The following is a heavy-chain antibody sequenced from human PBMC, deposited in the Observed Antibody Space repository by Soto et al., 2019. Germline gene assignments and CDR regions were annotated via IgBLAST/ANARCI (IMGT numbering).Heavy chain of an antibody. Sequence: EVQLVESGGGLVQPGGSLRLSCTASGFTFSDSWMTWVRQAPGKGLEWVARIKPDESEKKYADSVKGRFSISRDNAKNSMYLQMDNVRPEDTARYYCAKGALGVTWGAFDFWGQGTLVAVSS. CDR3: AKGALGVTWGAFDF. D-gene: IGHD1-26*01. J-gene: IGHJ3*01. CDR1: GFTFSDSW. CDR2: IKPDESEK. V-gene: IGHV3-7*03.